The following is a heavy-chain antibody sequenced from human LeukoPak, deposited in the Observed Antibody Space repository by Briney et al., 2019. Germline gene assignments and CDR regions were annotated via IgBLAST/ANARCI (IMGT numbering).Heavy chain of an antibody. CDR2: ISSASNTI. V-gene: IGHV3-48*01. D-gene: IGHD3-10*01. CDR1: GFAFSSYS. CDR3: ARDGWFGDYNWFDP. J-gene: IGHJ5*02. Sequence: GGSLRLSCAASGFAFSSYSMNWVRQAPGKGLEWISYISSASNTIYYADSVKGRFTISRDNAKNSVYLQMNSLRAEDTAMYYCARDGWFGDYNWFDPWGQGTLVTVSS.